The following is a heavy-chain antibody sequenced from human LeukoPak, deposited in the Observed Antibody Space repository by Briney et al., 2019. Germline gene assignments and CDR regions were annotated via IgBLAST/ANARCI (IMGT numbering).Heavy chain of an antibody. Sequence: GGSLRLSCAASRFIFRNYAMSWVRQAPGGGLEWLSIISGTADSKYYADSVKGRFTISRDNPRSTLYLEMNILRAEDTAVYYCAKADATIGGAFDTWGQGTMVIVSS. CDR1: RFIFRNYA. J-gene: IGHJ3*02. V-gene: IGHV3-23*01. CDR2: ISGTADSK. D-gene: IGHD3-16*01. CDR3: AKADATIGGAFDT.